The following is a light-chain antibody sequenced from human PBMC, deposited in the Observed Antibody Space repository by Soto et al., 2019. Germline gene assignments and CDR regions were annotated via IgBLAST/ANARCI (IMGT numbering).Light chain of an antibody. CDR3: QQYHAFPGT. Sequence: DIQMTQSPSTLSASVGDRVTITCRASQSINSWLAWHQQKPGKAPKLLIYKASNLESGVPSRFSGSASGTEFTLTISSLQPDEFATYYCQQYHAFPGTFGQGTRVEIK. J-gene: IGKJ1*01. CDR1: QSINSW. V-gene: IGKV1-5*03. CDR2: KAS.